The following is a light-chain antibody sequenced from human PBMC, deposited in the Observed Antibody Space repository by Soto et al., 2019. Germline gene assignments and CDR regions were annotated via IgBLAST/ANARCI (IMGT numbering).Light chain of an antibody. CDR3: QQYHTTPNT. V-gene: IGKV4-1*01. Sequence: DVVMTQSPATLAVSLGERAAIICKSSQNLLFTSNNKNSLAWYQQKPGQPPKLLIYWASTRESGAPDRFSGSGSGRDFTPTISTLQAEDVAVYYCQQYHTTPNTFGQGTKLEIK. CDR1: QNLLFTSNNKNS. J-gene: IGKJ2*01. CDR2: WAS.